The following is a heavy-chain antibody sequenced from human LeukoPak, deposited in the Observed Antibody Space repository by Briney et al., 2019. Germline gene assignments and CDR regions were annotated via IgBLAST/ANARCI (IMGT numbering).Heavy chain of an antibody. V-gene: IGHV1-2*02. J-gene: IGHJ4*02. D-gene: IGHD6-19*01. CDR3: ARHSSPEYYFEY. CDR2: INPNSGAT. CDR1: GYIFTGYY. Sequence: ASVKVSCKASGYIFTGYYMHWVRQAPGQGLEWMGWINPNSGATNYAQKFQGRVTMTRDTSISTDYMELSRLRSDDTAVYYRARHSSPEYYFEYWGQGTLVTVSS.